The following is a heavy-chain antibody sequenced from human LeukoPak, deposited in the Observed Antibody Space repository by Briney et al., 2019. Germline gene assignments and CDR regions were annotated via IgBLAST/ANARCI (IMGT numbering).Heavy chain of an antibody. CDR1: GFXFNHYA. V-gene: IGHV3-43*02. CDR2: ISGDGGST. J-gene: IGHJ4*02. Sequence: GGSLRLSCAVSGFXFNHYAINWVRQAPGKGLEWVSFISGDGGSTYYADSVKGRFTISRDNSKNSLYLQMNSLRLGDTALYYCATDCSGNRCYSLWGQGTLVTVSS. D-gene: IGHD2-15*01. CDR3: ATDCSGNRCYSL.